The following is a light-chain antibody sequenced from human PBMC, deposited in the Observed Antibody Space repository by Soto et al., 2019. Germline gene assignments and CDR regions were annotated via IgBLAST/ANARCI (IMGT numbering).Light chain of an antibody. CDR1: QDISNS. CDR2: EAS. J-gene: IGKJ5*01. V-gene: IGKV1-33*01. Sequence: DFRMNQSPSSLSTSVGERVTITCQASQDISNSLTWYQQKPGKAPNLLIYEASKLQTGVPSRCSGGGSGTHFTFTISNLLQEEIAATYCRQHSNWPPITFGHGTRLEI. CDR3: RQHSNWPPIT.